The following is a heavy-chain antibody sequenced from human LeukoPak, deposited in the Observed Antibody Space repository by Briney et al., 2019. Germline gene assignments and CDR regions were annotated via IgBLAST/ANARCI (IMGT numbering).Heavy chain of an antibody. Sequence: PGGSLKLSCAASGFTFSNYAMNWVRQAPGKGLEWVSSISAGGGSTYYADSVKGRFTISRDNSRNTLYLQMNSLRAEDTAVYYCAKETMVRGPQDYWGQGTLVTVSS. CDR3: AKETMVRGPQDY. D-gene: IGHD3-10*01. V-gene: IGHV3-23*01. CDR2: ISAGGGST. J-gene: IGHJ4*02. CDR1: GFTFSNYA.